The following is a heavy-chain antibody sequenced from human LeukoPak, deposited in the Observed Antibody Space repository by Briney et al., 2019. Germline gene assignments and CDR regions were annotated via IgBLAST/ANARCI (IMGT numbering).Heavy chain of an antibody. J-gene: IGHJ4*02. CDR3: ARDFIGFWSGFDY. Sequence: ASVKVSCKTSGYTFTDYYIHWVRQAPGQGFEWMGFINPNSGDTNFAQKFQGRVTVTRDTSISTAYMELRRLKSDDTAVYYCARDFIGFWSGFDYWGKGTLVTVSS. CDR2: INPNSGDT. CDR1: GYTFTDYY. V-gene: IGHV1-2*02. D-gene: IGHD3-3*01.